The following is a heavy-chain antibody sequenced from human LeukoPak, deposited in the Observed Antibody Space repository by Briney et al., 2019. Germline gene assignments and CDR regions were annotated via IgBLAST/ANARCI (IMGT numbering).Heavy chain of an antibody. V-gene: IGHV4-39*07. Sequence: SETLSLTCTVSGGSISSSSYYWGWIRQPPGKGLEWIGSIYHSGSTYYNPSLKSRVTISVDTSKNQFSLKLSSVTAADTAVYYCARRLRWPPGCFDLWGRGTLVTVSS. CDR1: GGSISSSSYY. CDR3: ARRLRWPPGCFDL. J-gene: IGHJ2*01. D-gene: IGHD4-23*01. CDR2: IYHSGST.